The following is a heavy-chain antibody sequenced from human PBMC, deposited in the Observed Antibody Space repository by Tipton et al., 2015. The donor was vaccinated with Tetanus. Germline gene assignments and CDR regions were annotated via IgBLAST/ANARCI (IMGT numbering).Heavy chain of an antibody. J-gene: IGHJ4*02. CDR2: IYYSGST. V-gene: IGHV4-59*08. CDR1: GGSISSYY. Sequence: LRLSCTVSGGSISSYYWSWIRQPPGKGLEWIGYIYYSGSTNYNPSLKSRVTISVDTSKNQFSLKLSSVTAADTAVYYCARHVRGYSGYDFDYWGQGTLVTVSS. CDR3: ARHVRGYSGYDFDY. D-gene: IGHD5-12*01.